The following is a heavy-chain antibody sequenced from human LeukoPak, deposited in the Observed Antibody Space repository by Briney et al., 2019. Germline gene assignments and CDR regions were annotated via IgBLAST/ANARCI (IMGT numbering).Heavy chain of an antibody. CDR3: AKLFESGTYNNFFHY. Sequence: GGSLRLSCAASGFSFSSFWMSWVHQAPGKGLEWVANIRQDGSDKYYVDSVQGRFTISRDNFKNTPYLQMNSLRPEDTAIYYCAKLFESGTYNNFFHYWGQGTLVTASS. CDR1: GFSFSSFW. J-gene: IGHJ4*02. CDR2: IRQDGSDK. D-gene: IGHD3-10*01. V-gene: IGHV3-7*03.